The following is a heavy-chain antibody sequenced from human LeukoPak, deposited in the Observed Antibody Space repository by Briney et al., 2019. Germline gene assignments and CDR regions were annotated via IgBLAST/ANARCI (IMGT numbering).Heavy chain of an antibody. CDR3: ARGGVWQAFWSGNSDY. D-gene: IGHD3-3*01. Sequence: PGGSLRLSCAASGFIFSTYSMNWVRQAPGKGLEWVSSIGTSSSYIYYADSMKGRFTISRDNAKNSLYLQMNSLRAEDTAVYYCARGGVWQAFWSGNSDYWGQGTLVTVSS. CDR2: IGTSSSYI. V-gene: IGHV3-21*01. J-gene: IGHJ4*02. CDR1: GFIFSTYS.